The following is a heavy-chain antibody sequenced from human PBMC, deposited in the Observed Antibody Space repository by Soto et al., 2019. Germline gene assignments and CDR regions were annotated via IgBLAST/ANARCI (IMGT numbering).Heavy chain of an antibody. D-gene: IGHD3-10*01. J-gene: IGHJ6*03. Sequence: GGSLRLSCAASGFIFSNYNMNWVRQAPGKGLEWVSYISSTSNTIHYADSVKGRFTISRDNAKNSLYLQMNNLRAEDKDFYYSGSTNYHPSLKSRVTISVDTSKNQFSLKLSSVTAADTAVYYCARGGTPRFIAAAGTHYYYYYYMDVWGKGTTVTVSS. CDR2: ISSTSNTI. CDR1: GFIFSNYN. CDR3: GSTNYHPSLKSRVTISVDTSKNQFSLKLSSVTAADTAVYYCARGGTPRFIAAAGTHYYYYYYMDV. V-gene: IGHV3-48*01.